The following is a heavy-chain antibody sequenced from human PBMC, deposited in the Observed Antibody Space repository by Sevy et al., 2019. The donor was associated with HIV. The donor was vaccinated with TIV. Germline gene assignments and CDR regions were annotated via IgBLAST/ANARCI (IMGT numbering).Heavy chain of an antibody. CDR2: IKSKTDGGTT. D-gene: IGHD6-6*01. CDR1: GFTFSNAW. CDR3: TTDPSGLEKDAFDI. J-gene: IGHJ3*02. V-gene: IGHV3-15*01. Sequence: GGSLRLSCAASGFTFSNAWMSWVRQAPGKGLEWVGRIKSKTDGGTTDYAAPVKGRFTISRDDSKNTLYLQMNSLKTEDKAVYYCTTDPSGLEKDAFDIWGQGTMVTVSS.